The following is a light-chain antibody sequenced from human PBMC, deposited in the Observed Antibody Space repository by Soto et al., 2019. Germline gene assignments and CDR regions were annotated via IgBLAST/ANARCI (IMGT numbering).Light chain of an antibody. CDR1: SSDVGGYNY. CDR3: SSYTNRRTII. V-gene: IGLV2-14*01. J-gene: IGLJ2*01. Sequence: QSALTQPASVSGSPGQSITISCTGTSSDVGGYNYVSWYQQYPGKAPKLMVYDVTKRPSGVSYRFSGSKSGNTASLTISGXXAEDEADYYCSSYTNRRTIIFGGGTKVTVL. CDR2: DVT.